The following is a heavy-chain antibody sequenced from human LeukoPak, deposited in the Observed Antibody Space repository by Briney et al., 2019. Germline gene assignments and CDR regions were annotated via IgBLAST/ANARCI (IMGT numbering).Heavy chain of an antibody. CDR3: ARRYGDYIGYFDY. D-gene: IGHD4-17*01. CDR2: IIPIFGIA. CDR1: GGTFSSYG. J-gene: IGHJ4*02. V-gene: IGHV1-69*05. Sequence: SVKVSCKASGGTFSSYGISWVRQAPGQGLEWMGGIIPIFGIANYAQKFQGRVTITTDESTSTAYMELSSLRSEDTAVYYCARRYGDYIGYFDYWGQGTLVTVSS.